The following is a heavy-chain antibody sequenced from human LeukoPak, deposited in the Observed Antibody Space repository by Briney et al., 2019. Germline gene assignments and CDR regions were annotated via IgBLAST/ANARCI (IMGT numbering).Heavy chain of an antibody. CDR1: GFTFSDYY. CDR2: VSSGSSTI. CDR3: ARLLVYNSGGEAFDH. Sequence: GGSLRLSCAASGFTFSDYYMSWIRQAPGKALEWVSYVSSGSSTIYYADSVKGRFTVSRDNGKRSLYLHMNSLRAEDTAVYYCARLLVYNSGGEAFDHWGQGTLVTVSS. V-gene: IGHV3-11*04. J-gene: IGHJ4*02. D-gene: IGHD1-20*01.